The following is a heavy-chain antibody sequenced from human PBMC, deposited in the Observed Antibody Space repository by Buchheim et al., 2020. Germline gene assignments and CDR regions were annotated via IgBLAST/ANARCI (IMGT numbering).Heavy chain of an antibody. CDR2: IHYSGST. Sequence: QVQLQESGPGLVKPSETLSLTCTVSGDSINGYYWSWIRQPPGKGLEWIAYIHYSGSTVYNPSVRSRVTISLDTSKNQLSLKLTSVTAADTAVYFCARHSADYYALDVWGQGTT. D-gene: IGHD6-13*01. J-gene: IGHJ6*02. CDR1: GDSINGYY. CDR3: ARHSADYYALDV. V-gene: IGHV4-59*08.